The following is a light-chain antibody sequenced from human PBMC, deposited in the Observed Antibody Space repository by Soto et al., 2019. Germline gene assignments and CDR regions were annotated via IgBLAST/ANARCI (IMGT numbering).Light chain of an antibody. CDR3: CSSGGSPTYV. V-gene: IGLV2-23*02. J-gene: IGLJ1*01. Sequence: QSVLTQPSSMSGSPGQSITISCTGTSSDIGAYEHVSWYQQRPGRAPKVLIYDVRIRPSEVSNRFSGSKSGNTASLTISGLKVEDEADYYCCSSGGSPTYVFGTGTKLTVL. CDR2: DVR. CDR1: SSDIGAYEH.